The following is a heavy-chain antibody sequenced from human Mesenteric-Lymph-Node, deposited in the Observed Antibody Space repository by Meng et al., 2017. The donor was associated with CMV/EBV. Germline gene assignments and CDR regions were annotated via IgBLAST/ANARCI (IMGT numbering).Heavy chain of an antibody. D-gene: IGHD2-2*01. V-gene: IGHV3-7*01. CDR1: GFTFSSYA. CDR3: ARVASHTADY. J-gene: IGHJ4*02. Sequence: GGSLSLSCAASGFTFSSYAMHWVRQAPGKGLEWVANIKQDGSEKYYVDSVKGRFTISRDNAKNSLYLQMNSLRAEDTAVYYCARVASHTADYWGQGTLVTVSS. CDR2: IKQDGSEK.